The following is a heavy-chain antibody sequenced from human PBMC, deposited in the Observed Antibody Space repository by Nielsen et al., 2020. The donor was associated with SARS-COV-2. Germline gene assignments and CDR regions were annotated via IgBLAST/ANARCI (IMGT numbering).Heavy chain of an antibody. V-gene: IGHV3-21*06. J-gene: IGHJ2*01. D-gene: IGHD6-25*01. CDR2: ITMRGAYM. Sequence: GESLKISCAASGITFRNAWMNWVRQAPGKGLEWVASITMRGAYMYSADSVRGRFTVSSDNAENSLYLQMNSLRDEDTAVYYCARDQDGGAATSNWYFDLWGRGTLVIVSS. CDR3: ARDQDGGAATSNWYFDL. CDR1: GITFRNAW.